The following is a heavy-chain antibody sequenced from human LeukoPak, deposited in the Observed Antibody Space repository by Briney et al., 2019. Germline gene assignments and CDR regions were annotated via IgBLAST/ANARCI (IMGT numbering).Heavy chain of an antibody. D-gene: IGHD3-22*01. CDR2: ISGGGGST. CDR1: GFTFSSYA. J-gene: IGHJ4*02. V-gene: IGHV3-23*01. CDR3: AKDRLGSSGSYFHDY. Sequence: GRSLRLSCAASGFTFSSYAMSWVRQAPGKGLEWVSAISGGGGSTYYAASVKGRFTISRDNSKNTLYLQMNSLRAEDTAVYYCAKDRLGSSGSYFHDYWGQGTLVTVSS.